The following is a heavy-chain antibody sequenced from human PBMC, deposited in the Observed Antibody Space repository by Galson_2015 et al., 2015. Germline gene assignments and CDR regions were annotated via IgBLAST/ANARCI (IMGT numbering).Heavy chain of an antibody. CDR1: GYTFSNYY. CDR3: ARGPGMYYMDV. D-gene: IGHD6-13*01. CDR2: INPNGGST. J-gene: IGHJ6*03. Sequence: SCKASGYTFSNYYMHWVRQAPGQGLEWMGIINPNGGSTSYAQKFQGRVTMTRDTSTSTAYMDLSSLRSEDTAVYYCARGPGMYYMDVWGKGTTVTVSS. V-gene: IGHV1-46*01.